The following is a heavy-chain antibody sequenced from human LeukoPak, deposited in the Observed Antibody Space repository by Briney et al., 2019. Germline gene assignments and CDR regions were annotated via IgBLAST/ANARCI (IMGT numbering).Heavy chain of an antibody. J-gene: IGHJ6*03. V-gene: IGHV4-38-2*02. Sequence: PSETLSLTCTVSGYSISSGYFWGWIRQPPGKGLEWIGSIYHSGTTYYNPSLKSRVTMSVDTSKNQFSLKLSSVTAADTAVYYCARVNSGELLWDSYYYYMDVWGKGTTVTISS. CDR1: GYSISSGYF. D-gene: IGHD3-10*01. CDR3: ARVNSGELLWDSYYYYMDV. CDR2: IYHSGTT.